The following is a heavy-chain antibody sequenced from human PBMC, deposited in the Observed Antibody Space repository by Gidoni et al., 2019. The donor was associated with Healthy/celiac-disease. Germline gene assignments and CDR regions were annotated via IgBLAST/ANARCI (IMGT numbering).Heavy chain of an antibody. CDR2: IKSKTDGGTT. D-gene: IGHD2-15*01. V-gene: IGHV3-15*01. CDR3: TTDPESIMADTAAAYYYYMDV. J-gene: IGHJ6*03. CDR1: GFTFSNAW. Sequence: EVQLVESGGGLVKPGGSLRLSCAASGFTFSNAWMSWVRQAPGKGLEWVGRIKSKTDGGTTDYAAPVKGRFTISRDDSKNTLYLQMNSLKTEDTAVYYCTTDPESIMADTAAAYYYYMDVWGKGTTVTVSS.